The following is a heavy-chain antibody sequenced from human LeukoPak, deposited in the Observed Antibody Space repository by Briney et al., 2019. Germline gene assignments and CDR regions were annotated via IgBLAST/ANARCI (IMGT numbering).Heavy chain of an antibody. CDR2: ISYDGSNK. Sequence: SCKASGYTFASYAMHWVRQAPGKGLEWVAVISYDGSNKYYADSVKGRFTISRDNSKNTLYLQMNSLRAEDTAVYYCARVGKSVAGKKPLDYWGQGTLVTVSS. V-gene: IGHV3-30-3*01. J-gene: IGHJ4*02. D-gene: IGHD6-19*01. CDR3: ARVGKSVAGKKPLDY. CDR1: GYTFASYA.